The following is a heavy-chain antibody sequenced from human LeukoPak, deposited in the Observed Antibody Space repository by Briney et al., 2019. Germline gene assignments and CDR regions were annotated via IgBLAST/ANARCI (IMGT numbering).Heavy chain of an antibody. CDR1: GVMLPSYW. J-gene: IGHJ4*02. CDR2: IKQDGREK. D-gene: IGHD3-10*01. Sequence: GGSLRLSCAASGVMLPSYWMTWVRQAPGKGLEWVANIKQDGREKYYLVSVKGRFTISRDNAKNSVYLQMNSLRAEDTAVYYCARRHHFGFLDSWGQGTLVTVSS. V-gene: IGHV3-7*04. CDR3: ARRHHFGFLDS.